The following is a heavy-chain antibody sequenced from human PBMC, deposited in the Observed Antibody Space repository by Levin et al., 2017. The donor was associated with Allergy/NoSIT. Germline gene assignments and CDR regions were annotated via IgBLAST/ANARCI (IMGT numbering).Heavy chain of an antibody. CDR1: GGSISSGGYS. CDR3: AREGSGSYYPGSWNWFDP. J-gene: IGHJ5*02. V-gene: IGHV4-30-2*01. D-gene: IGHD3-10*01. CDR2: IYHSGST. Sequence: PSETLSLTCAVSGGSISSGGYSWSWIRQPPGKGLEWIGYIYHSGSTYYNPSLKSRVTISVDRSKNQFSLKLSSVTAADTAVYYCAREGSGSYYPGSWNWFDPWGQGTLVTVSS.